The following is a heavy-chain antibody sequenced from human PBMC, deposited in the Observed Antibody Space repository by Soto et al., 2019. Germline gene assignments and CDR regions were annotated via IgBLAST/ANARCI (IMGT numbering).Heavy chain of an antibody. CDR2: ISAYNGDT. V-gene: IGHV1-18*01. CDR3: ARAPPTVTSKIDY. CDR1: GYTFTGFG. D-gene: IGHD4-17*01. Sequence: QVQLVQSGVGMKKPGASVKVSCQASGYTFTGFGISWVRQAPGQGLEWMGWISAYNGDTNYAQKFQGRVTMTTDTSTSTTDMELGSLRSDDTAVYYCARAPPTVTSKIDYWGQGPLVTVSS. J-gene: IGHJ4*02.